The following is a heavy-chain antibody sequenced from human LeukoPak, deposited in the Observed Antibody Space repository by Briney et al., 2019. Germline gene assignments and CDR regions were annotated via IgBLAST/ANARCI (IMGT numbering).Heavy chain of an antibody. V-gene: IGHV3-21*01. Sequence: PGGSLRLSYAASGFTFSSYSMNWVRQAPGKGLEWVSSISSSSSYIYYADSVKGRFTISRDNAKNSLYLQMNSLRAEDTAVYYCAIDYGDYVTPFDYWGQGTLVTVSS. D-gene: IGHD4-17*01. CDR3: AIDYGDYVTPFDY. CDR1: GFTFSSYS. J-gene: IGHJ4*02. CDR2: ISSSSSYI.